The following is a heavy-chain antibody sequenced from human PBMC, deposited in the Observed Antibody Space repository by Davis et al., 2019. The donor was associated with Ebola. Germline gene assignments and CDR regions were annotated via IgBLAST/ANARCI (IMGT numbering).Heavy chain of an antibody. CDR2: IHYSGST. CDR1: GGSISSSSYY. D-gene: IGHD2-8*01. J-gene: IGHJ6*02. CDR3: ARHGIVLHSRSVGMDV. Sequence: MPGGSLRLSCTVSGGSISSSSYYWGWIRQPPGKGLEWIGSIHYSGSTYYNPSLKSRVTISVDTSKNQFSLKLSSVTAADTAVYYCARHGIVLHSRSVGMDVWGQGTTVTVSS. V-gene: IGHV4-39*01.